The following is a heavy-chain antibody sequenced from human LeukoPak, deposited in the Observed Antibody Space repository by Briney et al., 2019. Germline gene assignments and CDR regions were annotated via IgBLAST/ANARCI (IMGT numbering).Heavy chain of an antibody. V-gene: IGHV4-59*01. J-gene: IGHJ4*02. Sequence: SETLSHTCTVSGGSISSYHWSWLGQPPGKTLEWIGYIYYSGSTNYNPSLRSRVSISEDTSKNQFSLKLSSVTAADTAVYYCARSTGDYALTFDYWGQGILVTVSS. CDR3: ARSTGDYALTFDY. CDR1: GGSISSYH. CDR2: IYYSGST. D-gene: IGHD4-17*01.